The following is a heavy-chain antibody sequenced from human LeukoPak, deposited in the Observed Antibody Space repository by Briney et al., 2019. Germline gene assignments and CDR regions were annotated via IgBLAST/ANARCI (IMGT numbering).Heavy chain of an antibody. J-gene: IGHJ3*02. CDR3: ARHDVTEVAFDI. V-gene: IGHV4-59*08. Sequence: PSETLSLTCTVSGGSISSYFWSWIRQPPGKGLEWIGYIYYTGSTSYNPSLKSRVTISVDTSKNQLSLKVGSVTAADTAVYYSARHDVTEVAFDIWGQGTMVTVSS. CDR1: GGSISSYF. CDR2: IYYTGST.